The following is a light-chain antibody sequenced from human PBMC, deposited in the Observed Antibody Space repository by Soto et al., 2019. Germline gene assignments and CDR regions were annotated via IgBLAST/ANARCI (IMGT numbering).Light chain of an antibody. V-gene: IGLV1-40*01. Sequence: QSVLTQPPSVSGAPWQRVTISCTGSSSNFGAGYEVHWYKQLPGTAPTLVIFNNLNRPSGVPERFSGSKSGTSASLVISGLQAEDEADYYCQSFDSSLRAYVFGSGTKLTVL. J-gene: IGLJ1*01. CDR2: NNL. CDR3: QSFDSSLRAYV. CDR1: SSNFGAGYE.